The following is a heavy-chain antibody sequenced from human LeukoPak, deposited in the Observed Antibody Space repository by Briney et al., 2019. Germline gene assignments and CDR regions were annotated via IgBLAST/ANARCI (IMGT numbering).Heavy chain of an antibody. D-gene: IGHD3-10*01. J-gene: IGHJ5*02. V-gene: IGHV1-18*01. CDR2: IIAYNGNT. Sequence: ASVKVSCKASGYTFTSYGISWVRQAPGQGLEWMGWIIAYNGNTNYAQKLQGRVTMTTDTSTSTAYMELRSLTSDDTAVYYCARVPRTLWCGDLNDNWFDPWGQGTLVTVSS. CDR3: ARVPRTLWCGDLNDNWFDP. CDR1: GYTFTSYG.